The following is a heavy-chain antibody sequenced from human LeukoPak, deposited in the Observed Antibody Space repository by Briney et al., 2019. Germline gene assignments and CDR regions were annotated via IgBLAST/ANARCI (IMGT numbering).Heavy chain of an antibody. CDR3: ARLASGGYRYGPNDY. V-gene: IGHV5-51*01. CDR1: GYNFPNHW. CDR2: IYPGDSDT. Sequence: GESLEISCKASGYNFPNHWIGWVRQMPGKGLEWMGIIYPGDSDTRYSPSFQGQVTISADKSINTAYPQWSSLKASDTAMYYCARLASGGYRYGPNDYWGQGTLVTVSS. D-gene: IGHD5-18*01. J-gene: IGHJ4*02.